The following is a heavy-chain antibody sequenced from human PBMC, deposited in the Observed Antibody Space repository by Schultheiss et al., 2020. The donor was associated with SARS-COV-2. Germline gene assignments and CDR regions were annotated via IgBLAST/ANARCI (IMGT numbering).Heavy chain of an antibody. CDR3: ARVYRAGADLFDY. CDR1: GGSISSSSYY. CDR2: IYTSGST. V-gene: IGHV4-61*02. D-gene: IGHD1-26*01. Sequence: SETLSLTCTVSGGSISSSSYYWSWIRQPAGKGLEWIGRIYTSGSTNYNPSLKSRVTISVDTSKNQFSLKLSSVTAADTAVYYCARVYRAGADLFDYWGQGTRVTVSS. J-gene: IGHJ4*02.